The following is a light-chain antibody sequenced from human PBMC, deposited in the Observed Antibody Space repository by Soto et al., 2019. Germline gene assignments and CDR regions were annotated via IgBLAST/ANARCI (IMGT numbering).Light chain of an antibody. V-gene: IGKV3-20*01. CDR3: QEYAGSPST. J-gene: IGKJ1*01. CDR1: QSVSNSY. CDR2: DAS. Sequence: EIVLTQSPGTLSLSPWERAALSCRASQSVSNSYLAWYQQKPGQGPRLLIYDASSRATGIPDRFSGSGSGTDFTLTISRLEPEDFAVYYCQEYAGSPSTFGQGTKVEI.